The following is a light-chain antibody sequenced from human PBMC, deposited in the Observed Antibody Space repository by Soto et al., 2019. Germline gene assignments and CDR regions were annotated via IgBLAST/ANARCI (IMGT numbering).Light chain of an antibody. V-gene: IGLV2-14*01. Sequence: QSALTQPASVSGSPGQSITISCTGTSSDGGGYNYVSWYQQHPGKAPKLIIYEVSNRPSGVSFRFSGSKSGNTASLSISGLRAEDEAEYYCTSYTSSSTLSVFGTGTKVTVL. J-gene: IGLJ1*01. CDR2: EVS. CDR3: TSYTSSSTLSV. CDR1: SSDGGGYNY.